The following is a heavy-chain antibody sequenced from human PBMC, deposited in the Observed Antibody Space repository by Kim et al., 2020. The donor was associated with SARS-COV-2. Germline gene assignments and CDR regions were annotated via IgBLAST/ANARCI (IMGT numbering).Heavy chain of an antibody. J-gene: IGHJ6*02. V-gene: IGHV3-11*06. CDR1: GFTFSDYY. D-gene: IGHD6-13*01. CDR3: ARDRGSSSWFYGMDV. CDR2: ISSSSSYT. Sequence: GGSLRLSCAASGFTFSDYYMSWIRQAPGKGLEWVSYISSSSSYTNYADSVKGRFTISRDNAKNSLYLQMNSLRAEDTAVYYCARDRGSSSWFYGMDVWGQGTTVTVSS.